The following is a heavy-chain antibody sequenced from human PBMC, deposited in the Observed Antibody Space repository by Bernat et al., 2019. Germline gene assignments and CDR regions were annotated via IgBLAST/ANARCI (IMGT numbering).Heavy chain of an antibody. D-gene: IGHD3-16*01. V-gene: IGHV3-15*07. CDR2: IQSKTDGGTT. CDR3: TTGPPNKPLLTGGIYY. Sequence: EVQLVESGGGLVKPGGSLRLSCAASGFTFNNAWMNWVRQAPGKGLEWVGRIQSKTDGGTTDYAAPVKGRFTISRDDSKTTLYLQMNSLKTEDTAVYFCTTGPPNKPLLTGGIYYWGQGTLVTVSS. J-gene: IGHJ4*02. CDR1: GFTFNNAW.